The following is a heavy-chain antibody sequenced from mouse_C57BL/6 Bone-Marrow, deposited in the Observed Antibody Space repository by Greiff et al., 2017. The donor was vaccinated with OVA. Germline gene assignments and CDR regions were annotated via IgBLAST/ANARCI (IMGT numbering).Heavy chain of an antibody. J-gene: IGHJ2*01. CDR2: IDPENGDT. D-gene: IGHD1-1*01. CDR3: TTYGSSLDY. CDR1: GFNIKDDY. V-gene: IGHV14-4*01. Sequence: EVQLQQSGAELVRPGASVKLSCTASGFNIKDDYMHWVKQRPEQGLEWIGWIDPENGDTEYASKFQGKATITADTSSNTAYLQLSSLTSEDTAVDYCTTYGSSLDYWGRGTTLTVSS.